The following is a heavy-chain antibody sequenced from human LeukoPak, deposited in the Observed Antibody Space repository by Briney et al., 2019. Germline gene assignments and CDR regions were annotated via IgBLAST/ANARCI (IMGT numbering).Heavy chain of an antibody. CDR2: IYYSGST. CDR1: GGSISSSSYY. CDR3: ARGPIGGGIDY. Sequence: SETLSLTCTVSGGSISSSSYYWGWIRQPPGKGLEWIGSIYYSGSTYYNPSLKSRVTISVDTSKNQFSLKLSSVTAADTAVYYCARGPIGGGIDYWGQGTLVTVSS. D-gene: IGHD3-16*01. J-gene: IGHJ4*02. V-gene: IGHV4-39*01.